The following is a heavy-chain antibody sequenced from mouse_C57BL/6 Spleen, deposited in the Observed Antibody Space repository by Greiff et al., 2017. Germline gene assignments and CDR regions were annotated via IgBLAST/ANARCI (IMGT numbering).Heavy chain of an antibody. V-gene: IGHV5-17*01. CDR3: ARDYYGSFDY. J-gene: IGHJ2*01. D-gene: IGHD1-1*01. Sequence: EVKLVESGGGLVKPGGSLKLSCAASGFTFSDYGMHWVRQAPEKGLEWVAYISSGSSTNYYADTVKGRFTISRDTAKNTLFLQMTSLRSEDTAMYYCARDYYGSFDYWGQGTTLTVSS. CDR1: GFTFSDYG. CDR2: ISSGSSTN.